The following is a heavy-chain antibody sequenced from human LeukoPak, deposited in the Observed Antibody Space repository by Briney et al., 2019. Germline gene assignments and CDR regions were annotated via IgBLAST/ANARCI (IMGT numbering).Heavy chain of an antibody. J-gene: IGHJ4*02. CDR3: ARGGLGGSYCSGGSCYSDY. CDR2: INPNSGGT. D-gene: IGHD2-15*01. Sequence: GASVKVSCKASGYTFTRYYMHWVGQAPGQGLEWMGWINPNSGGTNYAQKFQGRVTMTRDTSISTAYMELSRLRSDDTAVYYCARGGLGGSYCSGGSCYSDYWGQGTLVTVSS. CDR1: GYTFTRYY. V-gene: IGHV1-2*02.